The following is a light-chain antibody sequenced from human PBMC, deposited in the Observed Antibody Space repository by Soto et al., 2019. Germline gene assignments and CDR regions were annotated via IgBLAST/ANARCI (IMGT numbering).Light chain of an antibody. Sequence: ENVLTQSPCTLSLSPGERATLSCRASQTVYNGFLAWYQQKPGQAPRLLIYGASSRATGIPDRFSGSGSGTDFTLTISNLEPEDFAVYYCQQYVSSPRTFGLGTKWIS. CDR3: QQYVSSPRT. J-gene: IGKJ1*01. CDR2: GAS. V-gene: IGKV3-20*01. CDR1: QTVYNGF.